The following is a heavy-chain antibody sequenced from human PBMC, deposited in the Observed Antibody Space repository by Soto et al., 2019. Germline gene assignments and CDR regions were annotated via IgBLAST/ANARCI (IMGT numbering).Heavy chain of an antibody. CDR2: IWYDGSNK. CDR3: ARGFGVGATTGFDY. D-gene: IGHD1-26*01. J-gene: IGHJ4*02. CDR1: GFTFSSYG. V-gene: IGHV3-33*01. Sequence: GGSLRLSCAASGFTFSSYGMHWVRQAPGKGLEWVAVIWYDGSNKYYADSVKGRFTISRDNSKNTLYLQMNSLRAEDTAVYYCARGFGVGATTGFDYWGQGTLVTVSS.